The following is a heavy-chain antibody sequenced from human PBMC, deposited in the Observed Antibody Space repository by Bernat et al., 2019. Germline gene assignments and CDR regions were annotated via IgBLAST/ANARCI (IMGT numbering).Heavy chain of an antibody. CDR3: ARDRLYSSGWYRSGAFDI. Sequence: QVQLQESGPGLVKPSETLSLTCTVSGGSISSYYWSWIRQPPGKGLEWIGYIYYSGSTNYNPSLKSRVTISVDTSKNQFSLKLSSVTAADTAVYYCARDRLYSSGWYRSGAFDIWGQGTMVTVSS. D-gene: IGHD6-19*01. CDR2: IYYSGST. V-gene: IGHV4-59*01. J-gene: IGHJ3*02. CDR1: GGSISSYY.